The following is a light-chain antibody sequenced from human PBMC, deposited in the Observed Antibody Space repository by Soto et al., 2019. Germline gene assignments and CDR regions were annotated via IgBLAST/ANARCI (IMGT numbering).Light chain of an antibody. CDR1: QDISNY. Sequence: DIQMTQSPSSLSASVGERVTITCQASQDISNYLNWYQQKPGKAPKLLIYDASNLETGVPSRFSGSGSGTDFTFTISSLQPEDIATYYCQQYDNLPWFSGGTKVEIK. CDR2: DAS. CDR3: QQYDNLPW. V-gene: IGKV1-33*01. J-gene: IGKJ4*02.